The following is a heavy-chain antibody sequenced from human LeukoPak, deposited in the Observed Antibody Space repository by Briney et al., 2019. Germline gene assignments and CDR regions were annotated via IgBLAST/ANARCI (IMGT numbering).Heavy chain of an antibody. CDR3: ARAISGARYLEWPGRFDP. V-gene: IGHV4-30-4*08. Sequence: SETLSLTCSVSGVSISGGDDYWGWIRRPPGKALEWIGYIDYRGSTYYNPSLKSRVTISVDTSKNQFSLKLNSVTAADTAVYYCARAISGARYLEWPGRFDPWGQGTLVTVSS. D-gene: IGHD3-3*01. CDR1: GVSISGGDDY. J-gene: IGHJ5*02. CDR2: IDYRGST.